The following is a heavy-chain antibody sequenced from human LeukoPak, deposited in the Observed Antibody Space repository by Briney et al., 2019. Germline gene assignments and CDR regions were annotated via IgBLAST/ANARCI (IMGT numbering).Heavy chain of an antibody. CDR3: ARDSSGRYKGWFDP. V-gene: IGHV4-34*01. CDR2: INHSGST. J-gene: IGHJ5*02. CDR1: GGSFSGYY. D-gene: IGHD6-19*01. Sequence: SETLSLTCAVYGGSFSGYYWSWIRQPPGKGLEWIGEINHSGSTNYNPSLKSRVTISVDTSKNQFSLKLSSVTATDTAVYYCARDSSGRYKGWFDPWGQGTLVTVSS.